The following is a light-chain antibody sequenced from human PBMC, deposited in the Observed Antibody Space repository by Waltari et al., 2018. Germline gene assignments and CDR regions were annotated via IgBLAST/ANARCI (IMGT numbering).Light chain of an antibody. Sequence: QSALTQPASVSGSPGESITISCTGTSSDVGRYNYVSWYQQHPGQAPQLMLYEVSTRPAGVSNCFSGSKSGNTASRTISGLQAEDEADYYCSSYTSSSTWVFGGGTKLTVL. CDR2: EVS. V-gene: IGLV2-14*01. CDR1: SSDVGRYNY. CDR3: SSYTSSSTWV. J-gene: IGLJ3*02.